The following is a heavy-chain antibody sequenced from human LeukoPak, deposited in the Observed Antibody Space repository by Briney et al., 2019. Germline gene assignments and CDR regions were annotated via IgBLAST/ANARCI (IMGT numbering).Heavy chain of an antibody. CDR2: INSDGSST. CDR1: GFTFSSYW. V-gene: IGHV3-74*01. Sequence: GGSLRLSCAASGFTFSSYWMHWVRQAPGKGLVWVSRINSDGSSTSYADSVKGRFTISRDNAKNTLYPQMNSLRAEDTAVYYCARALGQWLVFELWGQGTLVTVSS. J-gene: IGHJ4*02. CDR3: ARALGQWLVFEL. D-gene: IGHD6-19*01.